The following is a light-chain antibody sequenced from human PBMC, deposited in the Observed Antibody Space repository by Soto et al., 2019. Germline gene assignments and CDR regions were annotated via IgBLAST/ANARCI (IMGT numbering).Light chain of an antibody. V-gene: IGKV3-20*01. Sequence: EIVLTQSPGTLYLSPGERATLSCRASQSVSSSSLAWYQQKPGQAPRLLIYGASSRATGIPDRFRGSGSGTDFTLTISRLEPEDFAVYYCQHYRISRGTFGPGNPVDIK. CDR1: QSVSSSS. CDR3: QHYRISRGT. CDR2: GAS. J-gene: IGKJ3*01.